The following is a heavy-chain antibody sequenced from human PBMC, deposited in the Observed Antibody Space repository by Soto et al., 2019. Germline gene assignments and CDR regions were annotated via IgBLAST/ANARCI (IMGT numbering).Heavy chain of an antibody. CDR1: GGSISSGGYS. D-gene: IGHD1-7*01. J-gene: IGHJ5*02. CDR3: ARGSADGTNWFDP. CDR2: IYHSGST. V-gene: IGHV4-30-2*01. Sequence: SETLSLTCAVSGGSISSGGYSWSWIRQPPGKGLEWIGYIYHSGSTYYNPSLKSRVTISVDRSKNQFSLKLSSVTAADTAVYYCARGSADGTNWFDPWGQGTLVTVSS.